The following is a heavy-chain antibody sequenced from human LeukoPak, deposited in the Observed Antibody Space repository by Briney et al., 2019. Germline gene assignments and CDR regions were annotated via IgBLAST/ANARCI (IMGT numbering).Heavy chain of an antibody. CDR2: INSDSSAI. CDR1: GFTFSTYN. D-gene: IGHD6-19*01. J-gene: IGHJ3*02. Sequence: GGSLRLSCAASGFTFSTYNMNWVRQAPGKGLEWVSYINSDSSAIYYADSVEGRFTISRDNAKNSLYLQINSLRAEDTAVYYCARDLYISGWHGGAFDIWGQGTMVTVSS. V-gene: IGHV3-48*01. CDR3: ARDLYISGWHGGAFDI.